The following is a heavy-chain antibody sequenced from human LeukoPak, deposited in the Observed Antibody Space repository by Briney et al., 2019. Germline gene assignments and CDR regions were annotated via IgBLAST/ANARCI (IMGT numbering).Heavy chain of an antibody. V-gene: IGHV1-24*01. D-gene: IGHD2-15*01. CDR3: ARVDCSGGSCYPGAALYYYYGMDV. CDR2: FDPEDGET. J-gene: IGHJ6*02. Sequence: ASVKVSCKVSGYTLTELSMHWVRQAPGKGLEWMGGFDPEDGETIYAQKFQGRVTMTEDTSTDTAYMELSSLRSEDTAVYYCARVDCSGGSCYPGAALYYYYGMDVWGQGTTVTVSS. CDR1: GYTLTELS.